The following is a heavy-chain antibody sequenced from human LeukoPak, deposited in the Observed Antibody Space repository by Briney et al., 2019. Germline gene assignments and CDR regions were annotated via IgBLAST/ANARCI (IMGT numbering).Heavy chain of an antibody. Sequence: ASVKVSCKASGYTFTRYGISWVRQAPGQGLEWMGWTSAYKGNTNYAQKLQGRVTMTTDTSTSTAYMELSSLRSEDTAVYYCARDYDFWSRGAFDIWGQGTMVTVSS. V-gene: IGHV1-18*01. CDR2: TSAYKGNT. CDR1: GYTFTRYG. J-gene: IGHJ3*02. CDR3: ARDYDFWSRGAFDI. D-gene: IGHD3-3*01.